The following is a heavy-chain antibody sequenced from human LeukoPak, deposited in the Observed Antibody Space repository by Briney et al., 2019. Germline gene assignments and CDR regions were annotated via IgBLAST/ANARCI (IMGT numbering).Heavy chain of an antibody. V-gene: IGHV3-33*06. CDR1: GFAFWSHG. Sequence: GRSLRLSCVASGFAFWSHGMHWVRQVPGQGLQWVAPVWYDGSNKYYADFAQGRFIISRDNPKNTLYLEMNSLRVEDTAVYFCTKDRGYSFIGAMDAWGQGTTVSVSS. CDR2: VWYDGSNK. J-gene: IGHJ6*02. CDR3: TKDRGYSFIGAMDA. D-gene: IGHD5-12*01.